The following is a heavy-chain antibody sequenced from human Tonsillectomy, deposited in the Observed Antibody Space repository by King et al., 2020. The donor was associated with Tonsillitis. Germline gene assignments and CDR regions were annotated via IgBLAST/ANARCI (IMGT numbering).Heavy chain of an antibody. V-gene: IGHV3-53*01. CDR1: GITVSTYY. D-gene: IGHD6-13*01. CDR2: IYSGGST. Sequence: VQLVESGGGLIQPGGSLRLSCVASGITVSTYYMSWVRQAPGKGLEWVSIIYSGGSTKYADSVKGRFTISRDNSKNTVYLQMNGLRAEDTAVYYCARATGPLIAAPAFQPWGQGTLVTVSS. CDR3: ARATGPLIAAPAFQP. J-gene: IGHJ1*01.